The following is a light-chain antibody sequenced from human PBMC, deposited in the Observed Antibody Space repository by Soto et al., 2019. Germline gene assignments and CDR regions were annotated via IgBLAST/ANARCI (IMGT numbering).Light chain of an antibody. CDR3: QQSHGSPYT. V-gene: IGKV1-39*01. CDR2: AAS. J-gene: IGKJ2*01. CDR1: QSISTY. Sequence: DIQMTQSPSSLSASVGDRVTITCRASQSISTYLNWYQQKPGKAPKLLIYAASSLQSGVPSRFSVSGSGTDFTLTISSLQLEDFATYYCQQSHGSPYTFGQGTKLEIK.